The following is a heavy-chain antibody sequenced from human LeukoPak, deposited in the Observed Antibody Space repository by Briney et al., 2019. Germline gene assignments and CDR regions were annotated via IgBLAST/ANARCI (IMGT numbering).Heavy chain of an antibody. CDR1: GYTFTGYY. CDR2: INPNSGGT. D-gene: IGHD1-26*01. V-gene: IGHV1-2*02. CDR3: AREFSGSYSGHWFDP. J-gene: IGHJ5*02. Sequence: ASVKVSCKASGYTFTGYYMHWVRQAPGQGLEWMGWINPNSGGTNYAQKFQGRVTMTRDTSISTAYMELSRLRSDDTAVYYCAREFSGSYSGHWFDPWGQGTLVTVSS.